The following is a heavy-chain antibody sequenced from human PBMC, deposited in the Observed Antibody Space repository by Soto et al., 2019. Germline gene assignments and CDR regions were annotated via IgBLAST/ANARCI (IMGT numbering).Heavy chain of an antibody. J-gene: IGHJ6*02. CDR3: GRDEVRNGVGV. CDR1: GFTFSSHG. CDR2: ISYDGSNK. V-gene: IGHV3-30*03. Sequence: LRLSCAASGFTFSSHGMHWVRQAPGKGLEWVAVISYDGSNKYYADSVKGRFTISRDNSKNTLYLQMNSLRAEDTAVYYCGRDEVRNGVGVWGQGIKVTVSS.